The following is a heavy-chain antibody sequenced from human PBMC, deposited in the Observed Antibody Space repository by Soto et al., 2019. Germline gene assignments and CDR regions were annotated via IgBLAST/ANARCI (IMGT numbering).Heavy chain of an antibody. CDR1: GDSVSSNSAA. D-gene: IGHD2-15*01. CDR3: AREGGPYGMDV. Sequence: PFPTLFLACAICGDSVSSNSAACDWIRQSPARGLGWLGRTYYRSKWYNDYAVSVKSRITINPDTSTSQFSLQLYSVTPEDTAVYYFAREGGPYGMDVCGQGTTVTVS. V-gene: IGHV6-1*01. CDR2: TYYRSKWYN. J-gene: IGHJ6*02.